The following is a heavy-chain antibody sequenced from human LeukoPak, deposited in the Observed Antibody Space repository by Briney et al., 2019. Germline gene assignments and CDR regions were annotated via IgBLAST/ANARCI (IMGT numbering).Heavy chain of an antibody. Sequence: SETLSLTCSVSGASISSHYWSWIRQPPGKGLEWIGYIHYSGSTNCNPSLKSRVTISLDRSKNQFSLKLSSVTAADTAVYYCARATYDSSVHFDYWGQGTLVTVSS. CDR1: GASISSHY. J-gene: IGHJ4*02. CDR2: IHYSGST. D-gene: IGHD3-22*01. CDR3: ARATYDSSVHFDY. V-gene: IGHV4-59*11.